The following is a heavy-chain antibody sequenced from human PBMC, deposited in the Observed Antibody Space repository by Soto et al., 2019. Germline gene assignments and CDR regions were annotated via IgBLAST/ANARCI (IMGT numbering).Heavy chain of an antibody. CDR1: GFTFSAYA. Sequence: EAQLVESGGGFVQPGGSLRLSCAASGFTFSAYAMSWVRQAPGKGLEWVSAISGTGDSTYYADSGKGRFTISRDNSRSTVYLQMDSLRGEDTAVYYCAKDLDSCYDSAYWGEGTLVTVSS. D-gene: IGHD5-12*01. CDR3: AKDLDSCYDSAY. J-gene: IGHJ4*02. V-gene: IGHV3-23*04. CDR2: ISGTGDST.